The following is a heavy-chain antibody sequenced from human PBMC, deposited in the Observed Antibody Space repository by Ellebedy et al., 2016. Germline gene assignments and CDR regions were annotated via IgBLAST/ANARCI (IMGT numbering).Heavy chain of an antibody. Sequence: GGSLRLSCAASGFTFSGSALHWVRQAPGKGLEWVGRIRNKGYNYATVYGASVRCRFTISRDDSRNTAYLQLNSLKTEDTAVYYCARHGFGDDNSGFQDYWGQGTLVTVSS. D-gene: IGHD3-22*01. CDR2: IRNKGYNYAT. J-gene: IGHJ4*02. V-gene: IGHV3-73*01. CDR3: ARHGFGDDNSGFQDY. CDR1: GFTFSGSA.